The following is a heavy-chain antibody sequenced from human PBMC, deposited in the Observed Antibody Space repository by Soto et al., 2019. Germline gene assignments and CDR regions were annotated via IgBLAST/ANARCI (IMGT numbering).Heavy chain of an antibody. CDR3: AKEKISTSCCNWFDP. CDR2: ISNDGKTK. Sequence: PGGSLRLSCAPSRFTFSTYAMHWVRQAPGKGLEWVAVISNDGKTKSYADSVKGRFTISRDNSKNTLYLQMNSLRAEDTAVYYCAKEKISTSCCNWFDPWGQGTLVTVSS. D-gene: IGHD2-2*01. J-gene: IGHJ5*02. V-gene: IGHV3-30*18. CDR1: RFTFSTYA.